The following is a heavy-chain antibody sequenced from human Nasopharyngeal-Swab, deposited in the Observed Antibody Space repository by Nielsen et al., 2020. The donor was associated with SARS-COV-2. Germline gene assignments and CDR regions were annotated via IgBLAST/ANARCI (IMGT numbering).Heavy chain of an antibody. CDR3: ARGIGYSSSWYKASEFYYFDY. J-gene: IGHJ4*02. D-gene: IGHD6-13*01. Sequence: SETLSLTCTVSGGSISSYYWSWIRQPPGKGLEWIGYTYYSGSTNYNPSLKSRVTISVDTSKNQFSLKLSSVTAADTAVYYCARGIGYSSSWYKASEFYYFDYWGQGTLVTVSS. V-gene: IGHV4-59*01. CDR2: TYYSGST. CDR1: GGSISSYY.